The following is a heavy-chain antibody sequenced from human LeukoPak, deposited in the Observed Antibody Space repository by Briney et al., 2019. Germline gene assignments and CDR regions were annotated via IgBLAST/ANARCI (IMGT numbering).Heavy chain of an antibody. D-gene: IGHD3-10*01. V-gene: IGHV4-34*01. CDR1: GGSISSYY. CDR3: ARVRIYGSGSDHFDY. Sequence: SETLSLTCTVSGGSISSYYWSWIRQPPGKGLEWIGEINHSGSTNYNPSLKSRVTISVDTSKNQFSLKLSSVTAADTAVYYCARVRIYGSGSDHFDYWGQGTLVTVSS. CDR2: INHSGST. J-gene: IGHJ4*02.